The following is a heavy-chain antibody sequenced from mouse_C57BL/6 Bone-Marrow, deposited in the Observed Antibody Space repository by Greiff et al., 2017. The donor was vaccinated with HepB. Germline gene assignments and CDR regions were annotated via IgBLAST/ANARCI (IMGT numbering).Heavy chain of an antibody. Sequence: VQLQQSGAELVKPGASVKLSCKASGYTFTEYTIHWVKQRSGQGLEWIGWFYPGSGSIKYNEKFKDKATLTADKSSSTAYMERSRLTSEDSAVYFCARHEGGNCGSSYSAWFAYWGQGTLVTVSA. J-gene: IGHJ3*01. V-gene: IGHV1-62-2*01. D-gene: IGHD1-1*01. CDR1: GYTFTEYT. CDR3: ARHEGGNCGSSYSAWFAY. CDR2: FYPGSGSI.